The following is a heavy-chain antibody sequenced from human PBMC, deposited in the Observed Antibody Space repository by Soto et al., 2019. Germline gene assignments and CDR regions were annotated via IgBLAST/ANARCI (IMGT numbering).Heavy chain of an antibody. CDR2: IIPFFGTS. CDR1: GGTFSSYP. J-gene: IGHJ6*02. Sequence: QVQLVQSGAEVKQPGSSVKVSCEASGGTFSSYPINWVRQDPGQGLEWMGGIIPFFGTSNYAQKFQGRVTITADDSTSTAYMELRSLRSEDTAVYYCARVGHITNYGMAVWGPGTTVTVSS. CDR3: ARVGHITNYGMAV. D-gene: IGHD1-26*01. V-gene: IGHV1-69*01.